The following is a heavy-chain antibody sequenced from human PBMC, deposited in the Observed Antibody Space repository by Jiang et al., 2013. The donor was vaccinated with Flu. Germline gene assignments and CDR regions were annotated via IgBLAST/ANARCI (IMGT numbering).Heavy chain of an antibody. J-gene: IGHJ5*02. V-gene: IGHV4-61*02. CDR2: IYTSGST. CDR3: ARGGLFLLGFDP. CDR1: GGSISSGSYY. D-gene: IGHD3-10*01. Sequence: PGLVKPSQTLSLTCTVSGGSISSGSYYWSWIRQPAGKGLEWIGRIYTSGSTNYNPSLKSRVTISVDTSKNQFSLKLSPVTAADTAVYYCARGGLFLLGFDPWGQGTLVTVSS.